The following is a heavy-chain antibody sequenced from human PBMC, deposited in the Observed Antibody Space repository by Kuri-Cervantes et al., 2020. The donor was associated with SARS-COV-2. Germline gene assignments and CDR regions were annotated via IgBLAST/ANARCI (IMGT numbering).Heavy chain of an antibody. J-gene: IGHJ1*01. D-gene: IGHD2-2*01. CDR2: INHSGST. Sequence: SETLSLTCAVYGGSFSGYYWSWIRQPPGKGLEWIGEINHSGSTNYNPSLKSRVTISVDTSKNQFSLKLSSVTAADTAVYYCARGIEVVPAAKGYFQHWGQGTLVTVSS. CDR3: ARGIEVVPAAKGYFQH. CDR1: GGSFSGYY. V-gene: IGHV4-34*01.